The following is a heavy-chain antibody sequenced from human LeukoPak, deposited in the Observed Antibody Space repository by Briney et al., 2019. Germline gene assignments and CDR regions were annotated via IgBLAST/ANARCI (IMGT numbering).Heavy chain of an antibody. V-gene: IGHV4-34*01. Sequence: PSETLSLTCAVYGGSFSGYYWSWIRQPPGKGLEWIGEINHSGSTNYNPSLKSRVTISVDTSKNQFSLKLSSVTAADTAVYYCARGGHLDIVVVPAAYYFDYWGQGTLVTVSS. J-gene: IGHJ4*02. CDR1: GGSFSGYY. D-gene: IGHD2-2*03. CDR3: ARGGHLDIVVVPAAYYFDY. CDR2: INHSGST.